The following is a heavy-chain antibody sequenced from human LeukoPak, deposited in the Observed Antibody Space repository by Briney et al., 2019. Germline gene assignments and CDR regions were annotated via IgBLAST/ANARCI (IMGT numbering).Heavy chain of an antibody. V-gene: IGHV1-18*01. CDR2: ISAYNGNT. CDR3: ARLSRPRHDILTGFDLHWYFDF. J-gene: IGHJ2*01. Sequence: ASVKVSCRASGYTFTSYGISWVRQAPGQGLEWMGWISAYNGNTNYVQKLQGRVTMTTDTSTSTAYMELRSLRSDDTAVYYCARLSRPRHDILTGFDLHWYFDFWGRGTLVTVSS. D-gene: IGHD3-9*01. CDR1: GYTFTSYG.